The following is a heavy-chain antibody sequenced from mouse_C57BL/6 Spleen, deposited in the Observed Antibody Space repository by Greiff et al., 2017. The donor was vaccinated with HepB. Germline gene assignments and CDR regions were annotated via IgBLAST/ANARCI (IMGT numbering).Heavy chain of an antibody. V-gene: IGHV1-82*01. CDR2: IYPGDGDT. Sequence: QVQLKQSGPELVKPGASVKISCKASGYAFSSSWMNWVKQRPGKGLEWIGRIYPGDGDTNYNGKFKGKATLTADKSSSTAYMQLSSLTSEDSAVYFCGTYGNYEEYFDVWGTGTTVTVSS. D-gene: IGHD2-1*01. CDR1: GYAFSSSW. J-gene: IGHJ1*03. CDR3: GTYGNYEEYFDV.